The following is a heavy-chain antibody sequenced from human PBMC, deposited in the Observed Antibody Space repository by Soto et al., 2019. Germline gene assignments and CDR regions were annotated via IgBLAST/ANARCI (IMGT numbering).Heavy chain of an antibody. CDR1: GGSVSSGNYY. CDR2: FYYTGST. CDR3: ARSMHYSDGSHYSPLDY. D-gene: IGHD3-22*01. J-gene: IGHJ4*02. Sequence: SETLSLTCTVSGGSVSSGNYYWSWIRQPPGKGLEWIGYFYYTGSTNYNPSLKSRVTISVDASKNQFSLRLSSLTAADTAVYYCARSMHYSDGSHYSPLDYWGQGTLVTVSS. V-gene: IGHV4-61*01.